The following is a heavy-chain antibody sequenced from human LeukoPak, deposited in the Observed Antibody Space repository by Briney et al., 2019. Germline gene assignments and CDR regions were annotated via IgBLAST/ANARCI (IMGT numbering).Heavy chain of an antibody. CDR2: IKDSGIEK. J-gene: IGHJ4*02. CDR3: ARWRGAQSEFDY. V-gene: IGHV3-7*01. Sequence: GGSLRLSCAGSGFTFSSYSMGWVRQAPGKGLEWVANIKDSGIEKEYVDSVKGRFTISRDNAKNSLYLQMNSLRVEDTALYFCARWRGAQSEFDYWGQGSQVTVSS. CDR1: GFTFSSYS. D-gene: IGHD3-3*01.